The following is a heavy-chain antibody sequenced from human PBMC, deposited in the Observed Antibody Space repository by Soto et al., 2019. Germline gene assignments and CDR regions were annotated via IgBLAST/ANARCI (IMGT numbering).Heavy chain of an antibody. J-gene: IGHJ6*02. CDR1: GGSISSYY. D-gene: IGHD6-13*01. V-gene: IGHV4-59*01. CDR3: ARVYSSSWYPPSYYYYYGMDV. CDR2: IYYSGST. Sequence: LSLTCTVSGGSISSYYWSWIRQPPGKGLEWIGYIYYSGSTNYNPSLKSRVTISVDTSKDQFSLKLSSVTAADTAVYYCARVYSSSWYPPSYYYYYGMDVWGQGTTVTVYS.